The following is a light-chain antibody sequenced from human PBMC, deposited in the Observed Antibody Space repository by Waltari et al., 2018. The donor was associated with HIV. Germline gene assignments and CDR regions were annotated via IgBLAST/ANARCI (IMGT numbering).Light chain of an antibody. V-gene: IGLV6-57*02. CDR3: QSADTSDAYV. J-gene: IGLJ1*01. Sequence: NFMLTQPHSVSESPGKTVTISCTGSRGSIASNYVQWYQQRPGSAPIIVIFEDDQRPSGVPDRFSGSIDSSSNSASLTISGLKTEDEADYYCQSADTSDAYVFGTGTKVTVL. CDR1: RGSIASNY. CDR2: EDD.